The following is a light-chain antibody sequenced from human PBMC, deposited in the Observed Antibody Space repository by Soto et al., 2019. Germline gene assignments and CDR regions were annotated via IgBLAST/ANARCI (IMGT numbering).Light chain of an antibody. CDR2: AAS. Sequence: ATQMTQSPSSLSASVGDRITITCRASQGISSYLAWYQQKPGKAPKLLIYAASTLQSGVPSRFSGSGSGTDFTLTISCLQSEDFATYYCQQYYSYPLTFGGGTKVDIK. V-gene: IGKV1-8*01. J-gene: IGKJ4*01. CDR1: QGISSY. CDR3: QQYYSYPLT.